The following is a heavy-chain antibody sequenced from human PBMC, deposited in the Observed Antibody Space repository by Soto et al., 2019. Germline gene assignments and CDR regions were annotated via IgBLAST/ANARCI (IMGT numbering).Heavy chain of an antibody. CDR2: ISSSSSTM. Sequence: EVQLVESGGGLVQPGGSLRLSCAASGFTFSTYSMNWVRQAPGKGLEWVSYISSSSSTMYYADSVKGRFTISRDNAKNSLYLQMNNLRDEDTAVYYCARAAYDIQYYFQYWGQGTLVTVSS. J-gene: IGHJ4*02. CDR1: GFTFSTYS. V-gene: IGHV3-48*02. D-gene: IGHD3-22*01. CDR3: ARAAYDIQYYFQY.